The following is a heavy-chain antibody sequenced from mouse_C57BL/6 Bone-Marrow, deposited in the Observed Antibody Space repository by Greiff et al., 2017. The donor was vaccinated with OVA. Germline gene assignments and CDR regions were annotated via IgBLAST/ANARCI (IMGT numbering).Heavy chain of an antibody. J-gene: IGHJ4*01. CDR1: GFTFSDFY. Sequence: EVQVVESGGGLVQSGRSLRLSCATSGFTFSDFYMEWVRQAPGKGLEWIAASRNKANDYTTEYSASVKGRFIVSRDTSQSILYLQMNALRAEDTAIYYCARDADYDDAMDYWGQGTSVTVSS. CDR3: ARDADYDDAMDY. V-gene: IGHV7-1*01. D-gene: IGHD2-4*01. CDR2: SRNKANDYTT.